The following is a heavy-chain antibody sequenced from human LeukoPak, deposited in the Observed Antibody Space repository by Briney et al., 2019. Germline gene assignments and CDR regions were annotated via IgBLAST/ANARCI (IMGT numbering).Heavy chain of an antibody. CDR2: IDPNSGGT. CDR3: ARGRGTTMVRGVITNYFDL. D-gene: IGHD3-10*01. J-gene: IGHJ2*01. V-gene: IGHV1-2*02. CDR1: VYTFTAHY. Sequence: GASVTVSCRASVYTFTAHYIHWVRPAPAQGLAWVGWIDPNSGGTNYAQKFLGSVTMTGDTSINTAFMELSRLRSDDTAIYYCARGRGTTMVRGVITNYFDLWGRGSLVTVSS.